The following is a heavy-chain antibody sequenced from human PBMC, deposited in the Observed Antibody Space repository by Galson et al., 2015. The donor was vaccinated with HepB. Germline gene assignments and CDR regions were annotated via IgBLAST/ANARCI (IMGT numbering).Heavy chain of an antibody. CDR3: ARDKSDYGDRALDY. Sequence: SLRLSCAASGFTFSSYAMHWVRQAPGKGLEWVAVISYDGSNKYYADSVKGRFTISRDNSKNTLYLQMNSLRAEDTAVYYCARDKSDYGDRALDYWGQGTLVTVSS. J-gene: IGHJ4*02. V-gene: IGHV3-30*04. CDR1: GFTFSSYA. D-gene: IGHD4-17*01. CDR2: ISYDGSNK.